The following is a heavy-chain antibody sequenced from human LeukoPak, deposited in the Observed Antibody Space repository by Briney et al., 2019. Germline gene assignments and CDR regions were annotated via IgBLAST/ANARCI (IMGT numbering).Heavy chain of an antibody. J-gene: IGHJ5*02. CDR3: ARGYYGSGRSWFDP. V-gene: IGHV3-48*01. Sequence: GGSLRLSCAASGFTFSSYAMSWVRQAPGKGLEWVSYISSSSSTINYADSVKGRFTISRDNAKNSLHLQMNSLRAEDTAVYYCARGYYGSGRSWFDPWGQGTLVTVSS. D-gene: IGHD3-10*01. CDR2: ISSSSSTI. CDR1: GFTFSSYA.